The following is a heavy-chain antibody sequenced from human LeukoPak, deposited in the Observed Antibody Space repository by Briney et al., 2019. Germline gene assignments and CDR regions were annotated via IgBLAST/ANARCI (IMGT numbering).Heavy chain of an antibody. D-gene: IGHD6-6*01. CDR1: GYSISSTYY. Sequence: PSETLSLTCTVSGYSISSTYYWGWIRQPPGKGLEWVGSVFRSGNTYYNPSLKSRLTISADTSKNQFSLTLTSVTAADTAVYYCARDRSVGVLPAPPFDFWGQGTLVTVSS. J-gene: IGHJ4*02. CDR3: ARDRSVGVLPAPPFDF. CDR2: VFRSGNT. V-gene: IGHV4-38-2*02.